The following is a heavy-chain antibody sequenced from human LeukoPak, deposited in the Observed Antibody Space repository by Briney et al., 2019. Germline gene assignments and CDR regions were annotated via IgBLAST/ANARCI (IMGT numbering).Heavy chain of an antibody. CDR1: GFTVSRNY. D-gene: IGHD2-2*01. CDR2: FYSGGST. V-gene: IGHV3-53*01. CDR3: ARVVSAAIVGSWYFDL. Sequence: GGSLRLSCAASGFTVSRNYMTWVRQPPGKGLEWVSIFYSGGSTYYVDSVKGRFTISRDNSKNTLYLQMNSLRAEDTAVYYCARVVSAAIVGSWYFDLWGRGTLVTVSS. J-gene: IGHJ2*01.